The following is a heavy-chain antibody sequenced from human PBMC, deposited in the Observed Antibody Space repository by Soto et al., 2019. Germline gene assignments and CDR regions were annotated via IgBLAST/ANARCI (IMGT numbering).Heavy chain of an antibody. V-gene: IGHV4-61*08. D-gene: IGHD1-26*01. J-gene: IGHJ4*02. CDR2: IYYSGST. CDR1: GGSISSGDYY. CDR3: ARRYGSAIDY. Sequence: SETLSLTCTVSGGSISSGDYYWSWIRQPPGKGLEWIGYIYYSGSTNYNPSLKSRFTISVDTSKNQFSLKLSSVTAADTAVYYCARRYGSAIDYWGQGTLVTVSS.